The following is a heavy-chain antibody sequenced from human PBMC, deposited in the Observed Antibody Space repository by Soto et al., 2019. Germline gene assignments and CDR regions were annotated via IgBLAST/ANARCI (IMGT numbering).Heavy chain of an antibody. CDR3: TSSGYSYAYFRN. D-gene: IGHD5-18*01. J-gene: IGHJ4*02. Sequence: EVQVVESGGGLVKPGGSLRLSCAASGFTFSNAWMSWVRLAPGKGLEWVGRIKSKTDGGTTDYVAPVKGRFTISREDSKDTLYLQMNSLKTEVPAVYYCTSSGYSYAYFRNWGQGTLVTVSS. CDR2: IKSKTDGGTT. CDR1: GFTFSNAW. V-gene: IGHV3-15*01.